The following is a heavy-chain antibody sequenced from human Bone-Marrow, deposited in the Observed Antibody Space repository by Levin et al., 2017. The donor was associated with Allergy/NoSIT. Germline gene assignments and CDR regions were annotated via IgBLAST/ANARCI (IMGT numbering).Heavy chain of an antibody. CDR1: GYIFRNYW. J-gene: IGHJ4*02. CDR3: ARLNREGQGHRSVFDY. V-gene: IGHV5-51*01. Sequence: GESLKISCTGSGYIFRNYWIGWVRQMPGKGLEWMGIIYPPDSDTKYSPSFQGQVTISVDKSISTAYLQWRSLKASDTALYYCARLNREGQGHRSVFDYWGQGTLVIVSS. D-gene: IGHD3-10*01. CDR2: IYPPDSDT.